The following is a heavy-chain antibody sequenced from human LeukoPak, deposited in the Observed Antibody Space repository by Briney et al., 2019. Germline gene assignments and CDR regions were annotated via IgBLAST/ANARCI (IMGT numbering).Heavy chain of an antibody. V-gene: IGHV3-30-3*01. CDR3: ARDAFGVDKSPF. Sequence: PGGSLRLSCAASGFTFSSYAMHWVRQAPGKGLEWVAVISYDGSNIYYADSVKGRFTISRDNSKNTLYLQMNSLRAEDTAVYYCARDAFGVDKSPFWGQGTLVTAS. CDR2: ISYDGSNI. J-gene: IGHJ4*02. D-gene: IGHD3-3*01. CDR1: GFTFSSYA.